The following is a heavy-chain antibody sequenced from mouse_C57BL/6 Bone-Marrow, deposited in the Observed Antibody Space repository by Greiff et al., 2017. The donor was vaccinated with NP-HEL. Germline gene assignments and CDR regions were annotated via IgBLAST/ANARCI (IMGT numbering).Heavy chain of an antibody. CDR2: IYPRSGNT. Sequence: VKLVESGAELARPGASVKLSCKASGYTFTSYGISWVKQRTGQGLEWIGEIYPRSGNTYYNEKFKGKATLTADKSSSTAYMELRSLTSEDSAVYFCARDLLLRYYFDYWGQGTTLTVSS. D-gene: IGHD1-1*01. CDR3: ARDLLLRYYFDY. CDR1: GYTFTSYG. J-gene: IGHJ2*01. V-gene: IGHV1-81*01.